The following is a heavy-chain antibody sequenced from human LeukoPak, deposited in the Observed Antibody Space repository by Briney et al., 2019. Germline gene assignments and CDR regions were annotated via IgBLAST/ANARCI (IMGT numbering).Heavy chain of an antibody. V-gene: IGHV4-39*01. CDR1: GGSISSSSYY. D-gene: IGHD4-17*01. CDR3: ARLVEGYGLVTTSDWFDP. J-gene: IGHJ5*02. CDR2: IYYSGST. Sequence: KPSETLSLTCTVSGGSISSSSYYWGWIRQPPGKGLEWIGSIYYSGSTYYNPSLKSRVTISVDTSKNQFSLKLSSVTAADTAVYYCARLVEGYGLVTTSDWFDPWGQGTLVTVSS.